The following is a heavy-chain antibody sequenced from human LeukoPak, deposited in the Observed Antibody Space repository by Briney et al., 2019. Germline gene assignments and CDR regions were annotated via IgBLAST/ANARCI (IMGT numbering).Heavy chain of an antibody. CDR3: ARGMTRADY. CDR2: IKEDGSEK. Sequence: GGSLRLSCAASGFTFSNYWMDWVRQAPGKGLEWVANIKEDGSEKYYVDSVKGRFTISRDNAKNSLYLQMNSLRAEDTAVYYCARGMTRADYWGQGTLVTVSS. V-gene: IGHV3-7*01. CDR1: GFTFSNYW. D-gene: IGHD2-21*02. J-gene: IGHJ4*02.